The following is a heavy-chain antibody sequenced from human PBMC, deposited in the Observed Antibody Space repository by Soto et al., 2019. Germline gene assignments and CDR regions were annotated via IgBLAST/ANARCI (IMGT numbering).Heavy chain of an antibody. CDR1: GGSISSSY. J-gene: IGHJ4*02. V-gene: IGHV4-59*08. D-gene: IGHD1-26*01. CDR3: AKQSSAYYHFDC. Sequence: SETLSLTCSVSGGSISSSYWNWGRQSPGRGLEWIGFVSYNGTADYNPSLKSRVIISLDTSKRQLSLKLRSVTAADTAVYFCAKQSSAYYHFDCWGQGTPVTVSS. CDR2: VSYNGTA.